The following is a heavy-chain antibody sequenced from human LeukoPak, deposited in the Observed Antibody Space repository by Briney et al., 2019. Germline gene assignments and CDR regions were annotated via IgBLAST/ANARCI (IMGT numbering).Heavy chain of an antibody. CDR3: ARFRGVILS. CDR2: IIPIFGTA. J-gene: IGHJ4*02. Sequence: SVKVSCKASGGTFSSYAISWVRQAPGQGLEWMGGIIPIFGTANYAQKLQGRVTMTTDTSTSTAYMELRSLRSDDTAVYYCARFRGVILSWGQGTLSPSPQ. D-gene: IGHD3-10*01. V-gene: IGHV1-69*05. CDR1: GGTFSSYA.